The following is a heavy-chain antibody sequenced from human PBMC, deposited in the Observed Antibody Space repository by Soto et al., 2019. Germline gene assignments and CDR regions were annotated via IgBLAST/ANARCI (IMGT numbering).Heavy chain of an antibody. CDR2: ISAYNGNT. CDR3: ARDKGDGSGSYYGY. V-gene: IGHV1-18*01. CDR1: GYTFTSYG. J-gene: IGHJ4*02. D-gene: IGHD3-10*01. Sequence: ASVRVSCKASGYTFTSYGISWVRQAPGQGLEWMGWISAYNGNTNYAQKLQGRVTMTTDTSTSTAYMELRSLRSDDTAVYYCARDKGDGSGSYYGYWGQGTLVTVSS.